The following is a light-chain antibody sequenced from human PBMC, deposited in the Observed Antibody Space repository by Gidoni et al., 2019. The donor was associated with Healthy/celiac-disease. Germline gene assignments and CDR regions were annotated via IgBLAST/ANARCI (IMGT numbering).Light chain of an antibody. J-gene: IGLJ3*02. CDR3: QTWGTGFRNWV. CDR1: SGHSSYA. V-gene: IGLV4-69*01. CDR2: LNSDGSH. Sequence: QLVLTQSPSASASLGASVKLTCTLSSGHSSYAIAWHQQQPEKGPRYLMKLNSDGSHSKGDGIPDRFSGSSSGAERYLTISSLQSEDEADYYCQTWGTGFRNWVFGGGTKLTVL.